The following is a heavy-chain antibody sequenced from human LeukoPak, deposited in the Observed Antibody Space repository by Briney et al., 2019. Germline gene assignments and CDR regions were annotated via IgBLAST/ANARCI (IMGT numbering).Heavy chain of an antibody. CDR1: GGSISSSSYY. J-gene: IGHJ5*02. D-gene: IGHD1/OR15-1a*01. V-gene: IGHV4-61*05. CDR3: ARLNKPGWFDP. CDR2: IYYSGST. Sequence: KPSETLSLTCTVSGGSISSSSYYWGWIRQPPGKGLEWIGYIYYSGSTNYNPSLKSRVTISVDTSKNQFSLKLTSVTAADTAVYYCARLNKPGWFDPWGQGTLVTVSS.